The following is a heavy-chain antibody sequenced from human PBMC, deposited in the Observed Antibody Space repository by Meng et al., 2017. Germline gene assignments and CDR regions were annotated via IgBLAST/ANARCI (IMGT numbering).Heavy chain of an antibody. CDR3: ARDEDISAAGKLFGDY. Sequence: QGELVKSGGEVKKPGASVKVSCNPSGYNFPDYYIHWVRRAPGQGLEWMGRINPKSGDTHYAQKFQARVTMTGDTSISTAYMELSGLRSDDTAMYYCARDEDISAAGKLFGDYWGQGTLVTVSS. CDR1: GYNFPDYY. CDR2: INPKSGDT. D-gene: IGHD6-25*01. J-gene: IGHJ4*02. V-gene: IGHV1-2*06.